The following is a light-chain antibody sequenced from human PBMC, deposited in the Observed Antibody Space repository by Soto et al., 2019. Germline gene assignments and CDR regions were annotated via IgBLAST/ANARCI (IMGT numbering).Light chain of an antibody. V-gene: IGKV3-20*01. CDR3: QQYALSPFT. J-gene: IGKJ3*01. CDR2: GAS. CDR1: RSVSSSY. Sequence: EIVLTQSPGILSLSPGERATLSCRASRSVSSSYLAWYQGRPGQAPRLLIYGASSSATGIPDRFSGSGSGTDFSLTITGLEPEDFAVYYCQQYALSPFTFGPGTKLESK.